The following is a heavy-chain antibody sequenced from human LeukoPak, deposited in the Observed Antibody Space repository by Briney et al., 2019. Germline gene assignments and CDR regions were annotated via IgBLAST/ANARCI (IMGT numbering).Heavy chain of an antibody. Sequence: SETLSLTCTVSGGSISSYYWSWIRQPPGKGLEWIGYIYYSGSTNYNPPLKSRVTISVDTSKNQFSLKLSSVTAADTAVYYCARDRSSSIGNFDYWGQGTLVTVSS. V-gene: IGHV4-59*01. D-gene: IGHD2-15*01. CDR2: IYYSGST. CDR1: GGSISSYY. J-gene: IGHJ4*02. CDR3: ARDRSSSIGNFDY.